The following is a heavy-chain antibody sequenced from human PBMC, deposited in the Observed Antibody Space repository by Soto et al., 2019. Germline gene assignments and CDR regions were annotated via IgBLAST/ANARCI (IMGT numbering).Heavy chain of an antibody. Sequence: AASVKVSCKASGYSLTGYYMHWVRQAPGQGLEWMGWINPNSGGTNYAQKFQGRVTMTRDTSISTAYMELSRLRSDDTAVYYCARVGYYDYVWGSSDYWGQGTLVTVSS. V-gene: IGHV1-2*02. D-gene: IGHD3-16*01. CDR2: INPNSGGT. J-gene: IGHJ4*02. CDR1: GYSLTGYY. CDR3: ARVGYYDYVWGSSDY.